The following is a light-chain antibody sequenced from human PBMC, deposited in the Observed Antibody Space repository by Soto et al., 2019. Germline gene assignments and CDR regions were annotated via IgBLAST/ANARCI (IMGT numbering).Light chain of an antibody. J-gene: IGKJ3*01. V-gene: IGKV1-39*01. CDR2: ITS. CDR1: RTISTF. CDR3: QHSYSPPFT. Sequence: DIQMTQSPSSLSASVGDRLTLTCRAGRTISTFLNWYQQKPGKAPKLLINITSNLQTGVPSRFSGSGSGTDFTLTITSLQREDFATYYCQHSYSPPFTFGPGTRVEI.